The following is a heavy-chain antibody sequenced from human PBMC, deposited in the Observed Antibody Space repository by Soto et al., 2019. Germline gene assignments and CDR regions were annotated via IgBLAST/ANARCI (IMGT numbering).Heavy chain of an antibody. V-gene: IGHV4-31*03. Sequence: SESLSLSCSVSGAALNSGNYYWSWIRQVPGKGLEWIGHIYVTGAVDYNPSLRGRITISQDTSERQFSLNLRLVTAADTAVYYCARLRIATNNYKWFDPWGQGTLVTVSS. J-gene: IGHJ5*02. D-gene: IGHD2-21*01. CDR2: IYVTGAV. CDR3: ARLRIATNNYKWFDP. CDR1: GAALNSGNYY.